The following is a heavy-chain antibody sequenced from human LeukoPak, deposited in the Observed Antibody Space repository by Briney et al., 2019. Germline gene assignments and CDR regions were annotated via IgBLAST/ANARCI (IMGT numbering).Heavy chain of an antibody. CDR1: GFTFSSHW. V-gene: IGHV3-74*01. CDR2: ITSDGTST. J-gene: IGHJ4*02. D-gene: IGHD6-6*01. CDR3: ARVPTRLPVHYPYFDY. Sequence: GGSLRLSCAASGFTFSSHWRHWVRQAPGKGLVWVSRITSDGTSTIYANSVKGRFTISRDNAKNALYLQMNSLRAEDTAVYYCARVPTRLPVHYPYFDYWGQGALVTVSS.